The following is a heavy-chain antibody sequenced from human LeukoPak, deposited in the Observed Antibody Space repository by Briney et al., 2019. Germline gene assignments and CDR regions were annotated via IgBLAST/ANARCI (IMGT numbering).Heavy chain of an antibody. Sequence: GGSLRLSCAASGFTFSSYEMIWVRQAPGKGLECVSYISGSCRTIYYADPVKGRFTISRDNAKNSLYLQMYSLRAGDTAAYYCASPQTSGYAFGYWGQGTLVTVSS. CDR3: ASPQTSGYAFGY. CDR1: GFTFSSYE. J-gene: IGHJ4*02. D-gene: IGHD5-12*01. CDR2: ISGSCRTI. V-gene: IGHV3-48*03.